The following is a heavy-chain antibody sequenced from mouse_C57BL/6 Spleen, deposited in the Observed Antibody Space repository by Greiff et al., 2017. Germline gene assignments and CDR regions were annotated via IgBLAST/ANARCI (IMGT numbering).Heavy chain of an antibody. CDR1: GYAFSSSW. CDR3: ARDDGYPSYYAMDY. V-gene: IGHV1-82*01. Sequence: VRLQQSGPELVKPGASVKISCKASGYAFSSSWMNWVKQRPGKGLEWIGRIYPGDGDTNYNGKFKGKATLTADKSSSTAYMQLSSLTSEDSAVYFCARDDGYPSYYAMDYWGQGTSVTVSS. J-gene: IGHJ4*01. CDR2: IYPGDGDT. D-gene: IGHD2-3*01.